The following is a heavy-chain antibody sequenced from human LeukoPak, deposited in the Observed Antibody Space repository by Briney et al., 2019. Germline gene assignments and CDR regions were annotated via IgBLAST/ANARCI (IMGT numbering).Heavy chain of an antibody. Sequence: GGSLRLSCAASGFTLSNYWTHWVRQAPGKGLVWVSRIKSDGTNTNYADPVRGRFTISRDNAKSTVYLQMNSLRVEDTAIYYCARDLLRGLDSWGQGILVTVSS. CDR1: GFTLSNYW. CDR3: ARDLLRGLDS. CDR2: IKSDGTNT. J-gene: IGHJ4*02. V-gene: IGHV3-74*01. D-gene: IGHD3-10*01.